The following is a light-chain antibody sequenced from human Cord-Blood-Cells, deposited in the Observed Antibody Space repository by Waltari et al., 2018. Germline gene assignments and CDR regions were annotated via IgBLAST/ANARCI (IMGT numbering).Light chain of an antibody. J-gene: IGLJ3*02. CDR1: SSDVGGYNY. CDR3: SSYTSNSTWV. CDR2: DVS. Sequence: QSALTQPASVSGSPGQSITISCTGTSSDVGGYNYVSWYQQHPGKAPKLMIYDVSNRPSGVSNRFSGSNAGNTASLTISWLQAEDEADYYCSSYTSNSTWVFGGGTKLTVL. V-gene: IGLV2-14*03.